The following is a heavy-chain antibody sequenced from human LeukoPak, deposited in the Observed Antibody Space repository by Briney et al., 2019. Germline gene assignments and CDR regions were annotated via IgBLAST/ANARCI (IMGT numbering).Heavy chain of an antibody. J-gene: IGHJ4*02. V-gene: IGHV1-18*01. Sequence: GASVKVPCKASGYTFTSYGISWVRQAPGQGLEWMGWISAYNGNTNYAQKLQGRVTMTTDTSTSTAYMELRSLGSDDTAVYYCARDDGYYDSSGSPPFDYWGQGTLVTVSS. CDR2: ISAYNGNT. CDR1: GYTFTSYG. CDR3: ARDDGYYDSSGSPPFDY. D-gene: IGHD3-22*01.